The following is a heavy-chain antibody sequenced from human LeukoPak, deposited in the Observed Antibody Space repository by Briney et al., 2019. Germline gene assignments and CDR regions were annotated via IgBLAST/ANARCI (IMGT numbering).Heavy chain of an antibody. D-gene: IGHD2-2*01. CDR3: AADSTADY. V-gene: IGHV3-33*08. J-gene: IGHJ4*02. Sequence: TGGSLRLSCAASGFTFTSYTMNWVRQAPGKGLEWVAVIWYDGSNKYYADSVKGRFTISRDNSKNTLYLQMNSLRAEDTAVYYCAADSTADYWGQGTLVTVSS. CDR2: IWYDGSNK. CDR1: GFTFTSYT.